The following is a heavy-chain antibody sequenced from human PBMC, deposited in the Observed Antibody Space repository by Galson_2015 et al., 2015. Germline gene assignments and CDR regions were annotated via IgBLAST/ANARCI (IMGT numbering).Heavy chain of an antibody. CDR2: IKQDGGEK. D-gene: IGHD3-10*01. CDR1: GFTFSNYW. Sequence: SLRLSCAASGFTFSNYWMSWVRQAPGKGLEWVANIKQDGGEKYYVDSVKGRFTISRDNAKNSPYLQMNSLRAEDTAIYYCASQTWTGYFDYWGQGILVTVSS. V-gene: IGHV3-7*03. J-gene: IGHJ4*02. CDR3: ASQTWTGYFDY.